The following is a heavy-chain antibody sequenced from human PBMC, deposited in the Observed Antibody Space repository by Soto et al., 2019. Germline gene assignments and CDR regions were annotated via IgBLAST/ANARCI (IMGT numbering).Heavy chain of an antibody. CDR3: AKGYSSSWTLDY. Sequence: PGGSLRLSCVASGFFLRDFGMHWVRQAPGKGLEWVSVIWYDGSNKYYADSVKGRFTISRDNSKNTLYLQMNSLRAEDTAVYYCAKGYSSSWTLDYWGQGTLVTVSS. D-gene: IGHD6-13*01. J-gene: IGHJ4*02. CDR1: GFFLRDFG. V-gene: IGHV3-30*02. CDR2: IWYDGSNK.